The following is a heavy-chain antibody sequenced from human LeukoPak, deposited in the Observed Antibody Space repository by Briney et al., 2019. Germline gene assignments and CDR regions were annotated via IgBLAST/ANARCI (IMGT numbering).Heavy chain of an antibody. V-gene: IGHV1-8*01. J-gene: IGHJ5*02. CDR2: MNPNSGNT. CDR1: GYTFTSYD. Sequence: ASVKVSCKAPGYTFTSYDINWVRQATGQGLEWMGWMNPNSGNTGFAQKFQGRVTMTRDTSISTAYMELSSLRSEDTAVYYCARVPRRGDRFDPWGQGTLVTVSS. CDR3: ARVPRRGDRFDP. D-gene: IGHD3-10*01.